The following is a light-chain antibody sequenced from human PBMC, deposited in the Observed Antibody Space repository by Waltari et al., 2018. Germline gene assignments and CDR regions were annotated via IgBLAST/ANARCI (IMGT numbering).Light chain of an antibody. CDR3: QSADSDGTFV. J-gene: IGLJ1*01. Sequence: SSELTQPPSVSVSPGQTARITCSGETLPRQPASWYQQKPGQAPVLVMYKGSERPSEIPDRFSGSSSGTTVTLTISGVQQEDDGDYYCQSADSDGTFVFGGGTTVSVL. CDR2: KGS. V-gene: IGLV3-25*03. CDR1: TLPRQP.